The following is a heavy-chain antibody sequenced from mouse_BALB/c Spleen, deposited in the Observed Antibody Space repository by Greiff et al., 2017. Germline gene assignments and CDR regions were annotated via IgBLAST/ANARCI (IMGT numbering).Heavy chain of an antibody. J-gene: IGHJ4*01. D-gene: IGHD2-14*01. CDR2: ISYDGSN. Sequence: EVHLVESGPGLVKPSQSLSLTCSVTGYSITSGYYWNWIRQFPGNKLEWMGYISYDGSNNYNPSLKNRISITRDTSKNQFFLKLNSVTTEDTATYYCARDRVPYYAMDYWGQGTSVTVSS. V-gene: IGHV3-6*02. CDR1: GYSITSGYY. CDR3: ARDRVPYYAMDY.